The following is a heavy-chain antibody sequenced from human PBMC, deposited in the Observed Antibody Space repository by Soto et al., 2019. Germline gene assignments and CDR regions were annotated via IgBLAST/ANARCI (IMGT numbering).Heavy chain of an antibody. CDR3: ARDVGGSNSWYVWYYYGMDV. Sequence: QVQLVESGGGVVQPGRSLRLSCAASGFTFSRYGMHWVRQAPGKGLEWVAVIWYDGSNKYYADSVKGRFTISRDNSKNTLYLQMNSLRAEDTAVYYCARDVGGSNSWYVWYYYGMDVWGQGTTVTVSS. CDR1: GFTFSRYG. D-gene: IGHD6-13*01. V-gene: IGHV3-33*01. J-gene: IGHJ6*02. CDR2: IWYDGSNK.